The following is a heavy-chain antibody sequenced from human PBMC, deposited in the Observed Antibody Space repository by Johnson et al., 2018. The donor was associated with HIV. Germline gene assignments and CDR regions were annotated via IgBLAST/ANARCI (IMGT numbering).Heavy chain of an antibody. Sequence: VQLVESGGGVARPGGSLRLSSAASGFTFDDYGMSWVRQAPGKGLEWVSGIDWSGGRTGYADSVKGRFTISRDNAKKLLYLQMYSLRAEDTAFYYCARRGITIVADAFDIWGLGTMVTVSS. CDR1: GFTFDDYG. D-gene: IGHD3-10*01. V-gene: IGHV3-20*03. CDR2: IDWSGGRT. CDR3: ARRGITIVADAFDI. J-gene: IGHJ3*02.